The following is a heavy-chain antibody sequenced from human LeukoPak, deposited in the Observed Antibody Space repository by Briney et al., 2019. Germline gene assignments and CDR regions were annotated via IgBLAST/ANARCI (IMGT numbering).Heavy chain of an antibody. CDR2: IYYSGST. D-gene: IGHD1-26*01. CDR3: ARVIVGATAGFDY. Sequence: SETLSLTCTVSGASISNSNYYWGWIRQPPEKGLEWFGSIYYSGSTYYNPSLKSRVTISVDTSKNQFSLKLSSVTAADTAVYYCARVIVGATAGFDYWGQGTLVTVSS. J-gene: IGHJ4*02. CDR1: GASISNSNYY. V-gene: IGHV4-39*07.